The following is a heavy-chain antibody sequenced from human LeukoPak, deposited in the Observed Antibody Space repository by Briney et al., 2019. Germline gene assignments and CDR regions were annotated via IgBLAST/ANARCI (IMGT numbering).Heavy chain of an antibody. V-gene: IGHV3-33*03. CDR3: AKDRANWAIDD. CDR2: IWYDGSNK. Sequence: GGSLRLSCAASGFTFSSYGMHWVRQAPGKGLEWVAVIWYDGSNKYYADSVKGRFTASKDDARKSMYLQMNSLGVEDTAVYYCAKDRANWAIDDWGQGTQVTVSS. D-gene: IGHD3-16*01. J-gene: IGHJ4*02. CDR1: GFTFSSYG.